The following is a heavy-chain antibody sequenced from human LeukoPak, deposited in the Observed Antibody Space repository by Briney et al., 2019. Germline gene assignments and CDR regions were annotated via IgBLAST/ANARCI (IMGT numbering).Heavy chain of an antibody. CDR1: GYSLSSGYY. V-gene: IGHV4-38-2*02. Sequence: SETLSLTCTVSGYSLSSGYYWGWIRQPPGKGLEWIGSIYHSGSTYYNPSLKSRVTISVDTSKNQFSLKLSSVTAADTAVYYCASETPPRSRIMITFGGVIVNHLDAFDIWGQGTMVTVSS. CDR3: ASETPPRSRIMITFGGVIVNHLDAFDI. J-gene: IGHJ3*02. CDR2: IYHSGST. D-gene: IGHD3-16*02.